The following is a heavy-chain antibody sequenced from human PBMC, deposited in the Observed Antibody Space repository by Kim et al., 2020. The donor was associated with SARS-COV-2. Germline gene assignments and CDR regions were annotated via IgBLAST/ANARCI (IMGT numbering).Heavy chain of an antibody. J-gene: IGHJ6*02. D-gene: IGHD7-27*01. V-gene: IGHV3-30-3*01. Sequence: GGSLRLSCAASGFTFSSYAMHWVRQAPGKGLEWVAVISYDGSNKYYADSVKGRFTISRDNSKNTLYLQMNSLRAEDTAVYYCARCLTDYYGMDVWGQGTTVTVPS. CDR3: ARCLTDYYGMDV. CDR1: GFTFSSYA. CDR2: ISYDGSNK.